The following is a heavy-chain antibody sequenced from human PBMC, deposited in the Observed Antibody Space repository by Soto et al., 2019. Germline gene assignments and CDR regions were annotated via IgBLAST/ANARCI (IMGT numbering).Heavy chain of an antibody. Sequence: EVQVLESGGGLVQPGGSLRLSCAASGFTFRTYAMSWVRQAPGKGLEWVSTISGSGGSTKYADSVKGRFNVSRDNSKNTVFLQMSSLRAEDTAVYYCAKMRGMQVWEYYLDYWGQGTLVTVSS. CDR1: GFTFRTYA. D-gene: IGHD3-16*01. CDR3: AKMRGMQVWEYYLDY. J-gene: IGHJ4*02. V-gene: IGHV3-23*01. CDR2: ISGSGGST.